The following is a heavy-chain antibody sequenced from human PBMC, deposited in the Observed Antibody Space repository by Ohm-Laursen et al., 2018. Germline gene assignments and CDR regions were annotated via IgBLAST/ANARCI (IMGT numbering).Heavy chain of an antibody. J-gene: IGHJ3*02. D-gene: IGHD6-19*01. CDR3: ARERRLDDAFDI. Sequence: SLRLSCAASGFTFSDYYMSWIRQAPGKGLEWASYISSSGSTIYYADSVKGRFTISRDNAKNTLYLQMNSLRAEDTAVYYCARERRLDDAFDIWGQGTMVTVSS. CDR2: ISSSGSTI. V-gene: IGHV3-11*01. CDR1: GFTFSDYY.